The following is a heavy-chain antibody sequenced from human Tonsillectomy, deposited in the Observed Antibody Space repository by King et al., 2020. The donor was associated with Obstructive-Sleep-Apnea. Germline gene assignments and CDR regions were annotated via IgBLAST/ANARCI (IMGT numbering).Heavy chain of an antibody. D-gene: IGHD2-15*01. V-gene: IGHV3-11*06. Sequence: VQLVESGGGLGKPGGSLRLSCAASGFTFSDYDMSWIRQAPGKGLEWVSYIISSRSYTNYADSVKGPITISRETAKNSLFLQMNRLRAEDTAVYYCAREGAGYCSGGSCYSWGQGTLVTVSS. CDR1: GFTFSDYD. CDR3: AREGAGYCSGGSCYS. CDR2: IISSRSYT. J-gene: IGHJ4*02.